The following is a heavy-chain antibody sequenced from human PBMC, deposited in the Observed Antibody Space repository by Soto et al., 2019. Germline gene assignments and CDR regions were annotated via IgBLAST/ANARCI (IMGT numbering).Heavy chain of an antibody. V-gene: IGHV3-15*01. J-gene: IGHJ5*02. CDR2: IKSKTDGGTT. CDR1: GFTFSDAW. Sequence: GGSLRLSCAASGFTFSDAWMSWVRQAPGAGLEWVGRIKSKTDGGTTDYAAPVKGRFTISGDVSKTTLYLQMNNLKTEDTAVYYCTTDPYSTGTKSWGQGTRVTVSS. D-gene: IGHD1-1*01. CDR3: TTDPYSTGTKS.